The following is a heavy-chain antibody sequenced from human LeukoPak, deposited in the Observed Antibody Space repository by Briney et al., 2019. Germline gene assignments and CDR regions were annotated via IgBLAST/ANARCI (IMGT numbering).Heavy chain of an antibody. J-gene: IGHJ6*03. CDR3: ARNYDSSGYYYYYYMDV. Sequence: ASVKVSGKASGYTFTSYDINWVRQATGQGLEWMGWMNPNSGNTGYAQKFQGRVTMTRNTSISTAYMELSSLRSEDTAVYYCARNYDSSGYYYYYYMDVWGKGTTVTVSS. CDR2: MNPNSGNT. V-gene: IGHV1-8*01. D-gene: IGHD3-22*01. CDR1: GYTFTSYD.